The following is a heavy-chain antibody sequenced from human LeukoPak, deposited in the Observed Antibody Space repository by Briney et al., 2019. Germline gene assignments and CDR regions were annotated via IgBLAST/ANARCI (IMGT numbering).Heavy chain of an antibody. CDR2: IKQDGSEK. J-gene: IGHJ6*03. V-gene: IGHV3-7*01. CDR1: GFTFSSYA. D-gene: IGHD5-18*01. CDR3: AREGGSGYSYGYYYYYYMDV. Sequence: GGSLRLSCAASGFTFSSYAMSWVRQAPGKGLEWVANIKQDGSEKYYVDSVKGRFTISRDNAKNSLYLQMNSLRAEDTAVYYCAREGGSGYSYGYYYYYYMDVWGKGTTVTVSS.